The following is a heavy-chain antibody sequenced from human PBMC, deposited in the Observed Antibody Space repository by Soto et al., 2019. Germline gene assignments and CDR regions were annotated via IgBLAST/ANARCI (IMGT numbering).Heavy chain of an antibody. Sequence: GGALRLSCAASGFTFSSYWMHWVRQVPGKGLVWVSRISRDGSSPSYADFVRGRFTISRDNAKNTLYLQMNSLRVEDTAMYYCAREYGDYVLPVHYWGQGTPVTVS. J-gene: IGHJ4*02. V-gene: IGHV3-74*03. CDR1: GFTFSSYW. D-gene: IGHD4-17*01. CDR3: AREYGDYVLPVHY. CDR2: ISRDGSSP.